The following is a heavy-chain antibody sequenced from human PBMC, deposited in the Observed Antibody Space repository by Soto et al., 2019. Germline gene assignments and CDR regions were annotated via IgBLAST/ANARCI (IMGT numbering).Heavy chain of an antibody. J-gene: IGHJ4*02. Sequence: GGSLRLSCAASGFTFSSYSMNWVRQAPGKGLEWVSSISSSSSYIYYSDSVKGRFTISRDNAKNSLYLQMNSLRAEDTAVYYCARATAARRGYFDYWGQGTLVTVSS. V-gene: IGHV3-21*01. D-gene: IGHD6-6*01. CDR1: GFTFSSYS. CDR3: ARATAARRGYFDY. CDR2: ISSSSSYI.